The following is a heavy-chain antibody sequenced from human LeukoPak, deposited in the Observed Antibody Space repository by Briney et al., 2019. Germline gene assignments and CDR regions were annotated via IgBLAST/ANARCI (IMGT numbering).Heavy chain of an antibody. CDR2: ISYDGSNK. Sequence: PGGSLRLSCAASGFTFSSYAMHWVRQAPGKGLEWVAVISYDGSNKYYADSVKGRFTISRDNSKNTLYLQMNSLRAEDTAVYYCARATVVTYFDYWGQGTLVTVSS. V-gene: IGHV3-30*04. J-gene: IGHJ4*02. CDR1: GFTFSSYA. CDR3: ARATVVTYFDY. D-gene: IGHD4-23*01.